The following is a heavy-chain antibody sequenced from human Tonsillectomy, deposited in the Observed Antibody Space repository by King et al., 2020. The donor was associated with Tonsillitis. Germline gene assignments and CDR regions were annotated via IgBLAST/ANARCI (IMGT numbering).Heavy chain of an antibody. D-gene: IGHD3-3*01. J-gene: IGHJ6*02. Sequence: VQLVESGGGLVQPGGSLRLSCAASGFTFSTYAMTWVRQAPGKGLEWVSVMSGSGARTFHANSVKGRFTSSRDNSKNTRYLQMNSLRAEDTAVYYCAKCPYDFWSGGLYYAMDVWGQGTTVTVSS. CDR1: GFTFSTYA. CDR2: MSGSGART. CDR3: AKCPYDFWSGGLYYAMDV. V-gene: IGHV3-23*04.